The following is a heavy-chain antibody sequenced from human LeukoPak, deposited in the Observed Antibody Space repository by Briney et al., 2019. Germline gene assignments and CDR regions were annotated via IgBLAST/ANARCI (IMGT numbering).Heavy chain of an antibody. D-gene: IGHD4-17*01. CDR3: ARDSYGDYGVDS. CDR1: GLTFSSYS. CDR2: ISSSSRTI. V-gene: IGHV3-48*02. J-gene: IGHJ4*02. Sequence: GGSLRLSCAASGLTFSSYSMNWVRQAPGKGLEWVSYISSSSRTIYYADSVKGRFTISRDSAKNSLYLQMNSLRDEDTAVYYCARDSYGDYGVDSWGQGTLVTVSS.